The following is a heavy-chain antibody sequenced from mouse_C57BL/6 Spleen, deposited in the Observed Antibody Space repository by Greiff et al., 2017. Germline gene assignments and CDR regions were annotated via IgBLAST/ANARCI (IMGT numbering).Heavy chain of an antibody. J-gene: IGHJ2*01. CDR2: IDPEDGDT. V-gene: IGHV14-1*01. D-gene: IGHD1-1*01. Sequence: EVQLQQSGAELVRPGASVKLSCTASGFNIKDYYMHWVKQRPEQGLEWIGRIDPEDGDTEYAPKFQGKATMTADTSSNTAYLQLSSLTSEDTAVYYCTTKAITTVVRFDYWGQGTTLTVSS. CDR3: TTKAITTVVRFDY. CDR1: GFNIKDYY.